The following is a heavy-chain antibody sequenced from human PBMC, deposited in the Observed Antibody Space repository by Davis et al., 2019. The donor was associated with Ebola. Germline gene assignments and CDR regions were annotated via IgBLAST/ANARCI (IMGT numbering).Heavy chain of an antibody. Sequence: GESLKISCAASGFIFSRYEINWVRQAPGKGLEWVSYISSSGTTIYYADSVKGRFTISRDNAKNSLYLQMNSLRAEDTAVYYCARAENLYGDFDYWGQGTLVTVSS. V-gene: IGHV3-48*03. CDR3: ARAENLYGDFDY. D-gene: IGHD4-17*01. CDR1: GFIFSRYE. CDR2: ISSSGTTI. J-gene: IGHJ4*02.